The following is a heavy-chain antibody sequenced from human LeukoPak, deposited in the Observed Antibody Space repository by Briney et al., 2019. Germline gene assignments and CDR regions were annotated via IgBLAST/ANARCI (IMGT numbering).Heavy chain of an antibody. J-gene: IGHJ4*02. V-gene: IGHV1-58*01. CDR3: AADLSNPRMGASYLDS. CDR2: IIVGSGAT. Sequence: GASVNVSCKASGFTSTNFAVQWVRQARGQRLEWIGWIIVGSGATKCAQDFQERVTITRDLSTSTLYMELRSLTSGDTAVYYCAADLSNPRMGASYLDSWGQGTLVTVSS. CDR1: GFTSTNFA. D-gene: IGHD3-16*01.